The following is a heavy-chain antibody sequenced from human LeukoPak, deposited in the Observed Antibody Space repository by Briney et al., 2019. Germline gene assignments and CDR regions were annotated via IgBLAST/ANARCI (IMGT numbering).Heavy chain of an antibody. CDR3: AKDHETGYCSSTSCYSKKGGYY. CDR2: ISGSGGST. J-gene: IGHJ4*02. Sequence: PGGSLRLSCAASGFTFSNYGMSWVRQAPGKGLEWVSAISGSGGSTYYADSVKGRFTISRDNSKNMLYLQMNSLRAEDTAVYYCAKDHETGYCSSTSCYSKKGGYYWGQGTLVTVSS. V-gene: IGHV3-23*01. D-gene: IGHD2-2*01. CDR1: GFTFSNYG.